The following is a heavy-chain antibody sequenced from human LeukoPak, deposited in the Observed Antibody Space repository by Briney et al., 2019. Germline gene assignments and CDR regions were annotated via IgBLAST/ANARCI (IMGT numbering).Heavy chain of an antibody. D-gene: IGHD1-1*01. Sequence: SETLSLTCTASGGTFNSYYRSWVRQPAGKGLEWIGRIYTSGSTTYNPSLKSRATMSVDTSRTQFSLKLSSVTAADTAVYYCAIVGRRSRDLDYWGQGILVIVSS. CDR2: IYTSGST. CDR3: AIVGRRSRDLDY. J-gene: IGHJ4*02. V-gene: IGHV4-4*07. CDR1: GGTFNSYY.